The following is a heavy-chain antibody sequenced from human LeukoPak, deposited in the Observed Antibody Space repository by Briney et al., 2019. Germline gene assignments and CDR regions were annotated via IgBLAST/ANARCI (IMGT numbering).Heavy chain of an antibody. J-gene: IGHJ5*02. D-gene: IGHD4-11*01. V-gene: IGHV3-33*06. CDR1: GFTFSSYG. CDR2: IWYDGSNK. Sequence: PGRSLRLSCAASGFTFSSYGMHWVRQAPGKGLEWVAVIWYDGSNKYYADSVKGRFTISRDNSKNTLYLQMNSLRAEDTAVYYCAKALLMTTVTIGNLDPWGQGTLVTVSS. CDR3: AKALLMTTVTIGNLDP.